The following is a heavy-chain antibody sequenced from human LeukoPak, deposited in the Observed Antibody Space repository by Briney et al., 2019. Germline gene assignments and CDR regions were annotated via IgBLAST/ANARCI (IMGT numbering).Heavy chain of an antibody. D-gene: IGHD2-2*01. J-gene: IGHJ4*02. CDR1: GFTFSSSA. CDR3: AASLPNIVVVPATKGPFGY. V-gene: IGHV3-23*01. CDR2: VSGSGGST. Sequence: GGSLRLSCAASGFTFSSSAMSWVRQAPGKGLEWVSGVSGSGGSTHYADSVKGRFTISRDNSKNTLYLQMNSLRAEDTAVYYCAASLPNIVVVPATKGPFGYWGQGTLVTDSS.